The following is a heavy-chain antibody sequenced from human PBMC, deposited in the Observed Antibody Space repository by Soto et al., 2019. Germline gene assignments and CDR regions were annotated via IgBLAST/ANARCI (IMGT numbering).Heavy chain of an antibody. V-gene: IGHV1-69*06. J-gene: IGHJ6*02. CDR1: GGTFDRHT. Sequence: SVKVSCKASGGTFDRHTINWVRQAPGQGLEWMGGIIPIFSTPKYAQEFQGRVMLTADKSTSTAYMELSSLRYEDTAVYYCARGGLQAQGVQYNHYAMDVWGQGTTVTAP. D-gene: IGHD4-4*01. CDR2: IIPIFSTP. CDR3: ARGGLQAQGVQYNHYAMDV.